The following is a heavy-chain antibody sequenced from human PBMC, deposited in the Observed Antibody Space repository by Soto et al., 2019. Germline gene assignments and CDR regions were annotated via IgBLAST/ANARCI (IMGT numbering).Heavy chain of an antibody. D-gene: IGHD6-13*01. CDR3: ARDHRQESIAAAHIGSY. CDR1: GFTFSSYG. Sequence: QVQLVESGGGVVQPGRPLRLSCAASGFTFSSYGMHWVRQAPGKGLEWVAVIWYDGSNKYYADSVKGRFTISRDNSKNTLYLQMNSLRAEDTAVYYCARDHRQESIAAAHIGSYWGQGTLVTVSS. V-gene: IGHV3-33*01. CDR2: IWYDGSNK. J-gene: IGHJ4*02.